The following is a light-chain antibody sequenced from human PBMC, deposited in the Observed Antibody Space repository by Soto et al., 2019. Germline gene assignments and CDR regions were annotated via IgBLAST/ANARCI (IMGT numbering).Light chain of an antibody. Sequence: EIVLTQSPGTLSLSPGERATLSCRASQSVSSSYLAWYQQKPRQAPRLLIYGASSRATGIPDRFSGSGSGTDFTLTISRLEPEDCAVYYYQQYGSSPLTFGGGTKVEIK. CDR3: QQYGSSPLT. J-gene: IGKJ4*01. CDR2: GAS. V-gene: IGKV3-20*01. CDR1: QSVSSSY.